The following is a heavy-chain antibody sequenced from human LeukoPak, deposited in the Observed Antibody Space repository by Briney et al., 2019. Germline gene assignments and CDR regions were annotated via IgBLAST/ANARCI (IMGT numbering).Heavy chain of an antibody. Sequence: GGSLRLSCAASGSTFSDYYMSWIRQAPGKGLEWVSYISSSGSTIYYADSVKGRFTISRDNAKNSLYLQMNSLRAEDTAVYCCAKRVVTAMVRSPFDIWGQGTMVTVSS. CDR2: ISSSGSTI. CDR1: GSTFSDYY. J-gene: IGHJ3*02. V-gene: IGHV3-11*01. CDR3: AKRVVTAMVRSPFDI. D-gene: IGHD2-21*02.